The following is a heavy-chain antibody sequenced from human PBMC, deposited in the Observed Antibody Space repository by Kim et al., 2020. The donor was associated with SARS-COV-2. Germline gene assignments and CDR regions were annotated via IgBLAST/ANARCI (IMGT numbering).Heavy chain of an antibody. CDR1: GYTFTSYG. V-gene: IGHV1-18*04. CDR3: ARDRLADSGDYYDSSGRDAGY. D-gene: IGHD3-22*01. J-gene: IGHJ4*02. CDR2: ISAYNGNS. Sequence: ASVKVSCKASGYTFTSYGISWVRQAPGQGLEWMGWISAYNGNSNYAQKLQGRVTMTTDTSTSTAYMELRSLRSDDTAVYYCARDRLADSGDYYDSSGRDAGYWGQGTLVTVSS.